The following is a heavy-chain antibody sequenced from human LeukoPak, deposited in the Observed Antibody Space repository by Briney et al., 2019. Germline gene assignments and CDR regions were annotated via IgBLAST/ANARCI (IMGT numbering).Heavy chain of an antibody. Sequence: SETLSLTCTVSGGSISSSSYYWGWIRQPPWKGLEWIGSIYYSGSTYYNPPLKSRVTISVDTSKNQFSLKLSSVTAADTAVYYCASASGSLSKYYYYYMDVWGKGTTVTVSS. CDR2: IYYSGST. CDR3: ASASGSLSKYYYYYMDV. V-gene: IGHV4-39*07. J-gene: IGHJ6*03. CDR1: GGSISSSSYY. D-gene: IGHD3-10*01.